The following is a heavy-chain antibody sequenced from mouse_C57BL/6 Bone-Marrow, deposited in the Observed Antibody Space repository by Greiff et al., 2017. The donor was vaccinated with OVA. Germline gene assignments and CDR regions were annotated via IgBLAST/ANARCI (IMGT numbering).Heavy chain of an antibody. J-gene: IGHJ4*01. CDR3: AREYPHYYAMDY. CDR2: SRNKANDYTT. Sequence: EVKLMESGGGLVQSGRSLRLSCATSGFTFSDFYMEWVRQAPGKGLEWIAASRNKANDYTTEYSASVKGRFIVSRDTSQSILYLQMNALRAEDTAIYYCAREYPHYYAMDYWGQGTSVTVSS. CDR1: GFTFSDFY. D-gene: IGHD5-1-1*01. V-gene: IGHV7-1*01.